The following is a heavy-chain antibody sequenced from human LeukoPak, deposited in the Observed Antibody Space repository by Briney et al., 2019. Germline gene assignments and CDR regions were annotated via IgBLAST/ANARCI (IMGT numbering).Heavy chain of an antibody. V-gene: IGHV4-39*01. CDR2: IYYSGST. D-gene: IGHD3-22*01. J-gene: IGHJ4*02. Sequence: SETLSLTCTVSGGSISSSSYYWGWIRQPPGKGLERIGSIYYSGSTYYNPSLKSRVTISVDTSKNQFSLKLSSVTAADTAVYYCARRRTRDYYDSSGYYPSFDYWGQGTLVTVSS. CDR1: GGSISSSSYY. CDR3: ARRRTRDYYDSSGYYPSFDY.